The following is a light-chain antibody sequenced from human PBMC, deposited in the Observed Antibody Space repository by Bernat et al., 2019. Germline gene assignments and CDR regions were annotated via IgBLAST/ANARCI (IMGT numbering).Light chain of an antibody. CDR1: QSVYTY. V-gene: IGKV3-11*01. J-gene: IGKJ5*01. CDR2: AAS. Sequence: EIVLTQSPATLSLSPGERATLSCRASQSVYTYLAWYQQKPGQAPRLLIYAASYRATGIPARFSCSGSGTDFTLTISRLEPEDFALYYCQQRSKWPITVGQGTRVEIK. CDR3: QQRSKWPIT.